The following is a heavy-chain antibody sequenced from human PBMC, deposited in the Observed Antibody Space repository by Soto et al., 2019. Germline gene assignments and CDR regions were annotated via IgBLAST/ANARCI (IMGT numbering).Heavy chain of an antibody. Sequence: QVQLQESGPGLVKPSQTLSLTCTVSGGSISSGDYYWRWLRQPPEKGLEWIGYIYYTGNTYYNPSLKSRVTMSVDTSKNQFSLKLSSVTAADTAVYYCARVCTGGDCYSVVNYWGQGTLVTVSS. CDR3: ARVCTGGDCYSVVNY. CDR2: IYYTGNT. V-gene: IGHV4-30-4*01. D-gene: IGHD2-21*02. J-gene: IGHJ4*02. CDR1: GGSISSGDYY.